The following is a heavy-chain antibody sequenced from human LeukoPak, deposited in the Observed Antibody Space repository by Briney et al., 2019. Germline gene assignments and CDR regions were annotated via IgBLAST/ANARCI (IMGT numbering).Heavy chain of an antibody. Sequence: ASVKVSCKASGYTFTAYYMHWVRQAPGRGLEWMGWINPNSGGTNYAQKFQGRVTMTRDTSISTAYMELSRLRSDDTAVYYCARDRSVLWFGELWGLLDYWGQGTLVTVSS. J-gene: IGHJ4*02. CDR1: GYTFTAYY. CDR3: ARDRSVLWFGELWGLLDY. D-gene: IGHD3-10*01. V-gene: IGHV1-2*02. CDR2: INPNSGGT.